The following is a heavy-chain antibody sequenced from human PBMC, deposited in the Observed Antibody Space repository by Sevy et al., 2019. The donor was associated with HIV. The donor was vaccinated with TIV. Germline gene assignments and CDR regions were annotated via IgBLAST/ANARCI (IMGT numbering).Heavy chain of an antibody. V-gene: IGHV3-23*01. CDR3: AREGCTKPRDY. CDR2: FSFGCGKI. CDR1: GFTFSKYS. Sequence: GGSLRLSCAASGFTFSKYSMSWIRQTPGKGLEWVSTFSFGCGKINYAESVKGRFTISRDDSRNTCSLQMNSLRAEDTAIYYCAREGCTKPRDYWGQGTVVTVSS. D-gene: IGHD2-8*01. J-gene: IGHJ4*02.